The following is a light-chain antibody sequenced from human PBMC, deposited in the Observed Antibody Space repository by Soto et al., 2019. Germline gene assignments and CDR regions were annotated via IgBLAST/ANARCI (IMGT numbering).Light chain of an antibody. J-gene: IGKJ5*01. CDR2: DAS. CDR3: QQSYMDPIT. Sequence: DIQMTQSPSSLSASVGDRVTITCRASQSISNYLNWYQKKPGKAPNLLIYDASRLQSGFPSRFSGSGGGTDFTLSISSVQPEDFATYFCQQSYMDPITFGQGTRLEIK. CDR1: QSISNY. V-gene: IGKV1-39*01.